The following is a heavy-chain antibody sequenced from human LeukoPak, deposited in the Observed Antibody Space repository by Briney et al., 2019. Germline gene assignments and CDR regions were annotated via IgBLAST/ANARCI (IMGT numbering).Heavy chain of an antibody. J-gene: IGHJ5*02. V-gene: IGHV3-23*01. D-gene: IGHD5-18*01. CDR2: ISGSGGST. CDR1: GFTFSGYA. CDR3: AKGLRGYSYGPYNWFDP. Sequence: GGSLRLSCAASGFTFSGYAMSWVRQAPGKGLEWVSAISGSGGSTYYADSVKGRFTISRDNSKNTLYLQMNSLRAEDTAVYYCAKGLRGYSYGPYNWFDPWGQGTLVTVSS.